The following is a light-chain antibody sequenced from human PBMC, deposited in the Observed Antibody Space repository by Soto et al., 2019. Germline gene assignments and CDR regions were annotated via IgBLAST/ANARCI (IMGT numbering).Light chain of an antibody. J-gene: IGKJ4*01. V-gene: IGKV1-12*01. CDR3: QQATISQLT. CDR1: QGISGW. Sequence: DIQMTQSPSSVSASVGDRVTITCRASQGISGWLAWYQQKPEKAPKLLIYAASTVETGVPSRFSGGRSGTDFTLTINNLQPEDFATYYCQQATISQLTFGGGTKVEIK. CDR2: AAS.